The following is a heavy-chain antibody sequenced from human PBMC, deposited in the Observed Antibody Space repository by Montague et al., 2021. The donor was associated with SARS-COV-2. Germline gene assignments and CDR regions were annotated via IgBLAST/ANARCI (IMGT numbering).Heavy chain of an antibody. CDR1: GGSFSDYY. D-gene: IGHD3-22*01. Sequence: SETLSLTCAVYGGSFSDYYWSWIRQPPGKGLEWIGEINHRGTSNYNPSLKSRVSISVDTSKNQFSLYLGSVTAADTAVYYCARGRQHFNMIVVVMTGEEYYFDYWAQGTLVTVSS. CDR3: ARGRQHFNMIVVVMTGEEYYFDY. V-gene: IGHV4-34*01. J-gene: IGHJ4*02. CDR2: INHRGTS.